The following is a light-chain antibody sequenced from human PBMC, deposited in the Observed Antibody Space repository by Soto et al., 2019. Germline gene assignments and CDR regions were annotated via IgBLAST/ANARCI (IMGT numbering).Light chain of an antibody. CDR1: QSIAIW. Sequence: DIRLTQSPSTLSAAVGDRVTITCRASQSIAIWLAWYHQKPGKAPKALIYDASRLESGVPSRFSGSGSGTEFTLTISSLQHDDFATYYCQKYGSYPWAFGQGTKV. CDR2: DAS. J-gene: IGKJ1*01. V-gene: IGKV1-5*01. CDR3: QKYGSYPWA.